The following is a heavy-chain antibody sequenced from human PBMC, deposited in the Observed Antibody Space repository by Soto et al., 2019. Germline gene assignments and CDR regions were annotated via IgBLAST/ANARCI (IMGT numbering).Heavy chain of an antibody. V-gene: IGHV4-30-4*01. J-gene: IGHJ4*02. CDR3: ASVVGGYSYGYEPIGY. D-gene: IGHD5-18*01. CDR2: IYYSGST. Sequence: SETLSLTCTVSGGSISSGDYYWSWIRQPPGKGLEWIGYIYYSGSTYYNPSLKSRVTISVDTSKNQFSLKLSSVTAADTAVYYCASVVGGYSYGYEPIGYWGQGTLVTVS. CDR1: GGSISSGDYY.